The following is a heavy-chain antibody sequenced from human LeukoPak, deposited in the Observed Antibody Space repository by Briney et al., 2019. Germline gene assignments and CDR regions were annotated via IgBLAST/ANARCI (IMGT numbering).Heavy chain of an antibody. Sequence: SETLSLTCTVSGGSISSYYWSWIRQPPGKGLEWIGYIYYSGSTNYNPSLKSRVTISVDTSKNQFSLKLSSVAAADTAVYYCARDYYYYGMDVWGQGTTVTVSS. CDR1: GGSISSYY. J-gene: IGHJ6*02. CDR2: IYYSGST. V-gene: IGHV4-59*12. CDR3: ARDYYYYGMDV.